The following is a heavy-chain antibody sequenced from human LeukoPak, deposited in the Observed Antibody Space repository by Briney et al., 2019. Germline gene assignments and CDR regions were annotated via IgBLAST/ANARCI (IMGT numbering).Heavy chain of an antibody. CDR1: RFTFSIYA. V-gene: IGHV3-23*01. J-gene: IGHJ5*02. D-gene: IGHD4-17*01. CDR2: ISSSGVNT. Sequence: PGGSLRLSCAASRFTFSIYAMNWVPQAPGKGPEWVSGISSSGVNTYCADSVEGRFTLSRDNSKNTLYLQMNSLRVEDTAIYYCTKDDYGEIWFDPWGQGTLVTVSS. CDR3: TKDDYGEIWFDP.